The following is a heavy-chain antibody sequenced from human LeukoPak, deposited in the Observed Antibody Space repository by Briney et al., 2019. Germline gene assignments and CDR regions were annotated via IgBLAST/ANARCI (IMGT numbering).Heavy chain of an antibody. CDR3: ARLKDWFDP. Sequence: SETLSLTCTVSGGSISSYYWSWIRQPPGKGLEWIGYIYYSGSTNYNPSLKSRVTISVDTSKNQFSLKLSSVTAADTAVYYCARLKDWFDPWGQGTLVTVSS. J-gene: IGHJ5*02. CDR1: GGSISSYY. V-gene: IGHV4-59*08. CDR2: IYYSGST.